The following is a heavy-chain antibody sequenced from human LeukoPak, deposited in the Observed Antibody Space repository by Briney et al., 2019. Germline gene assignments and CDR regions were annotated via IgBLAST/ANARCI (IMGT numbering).Heavy chain of an antibody. CDR2: INPSGGST. V-gene: IGHV1-46*01. CDR3: ASSKDYYGSGKDAFDI. Sequence: GASVKVSCKASGYTFTSYYMHWVRQAPGQGLEWMGIINPSGGSTSYAQKFQGRVTMTRNTSISTAYMELSSLRSEDTAVYYCASSKDYYGSGKDAFDIWGQGTMVTVSS. D-gene: IGHD3-10*01. J-gene: IGHJ3*02. CDR1: GYTFTSYY.